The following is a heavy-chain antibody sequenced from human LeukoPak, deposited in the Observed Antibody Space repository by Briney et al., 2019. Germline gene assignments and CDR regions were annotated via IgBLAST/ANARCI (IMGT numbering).Heavy chain of an antibody. J-gene: IGHJ6*04. V-gene: IGHV4-59*01. CDR1: GDSISTYS. D-gene: IGHD2-8*02. CDR3: AREPGSWSYRWLFFGVF. CDR2: VSYNGRT. Sequence: SETLSLTCRVSGDSISTYSWSWVRQAPGKGLEWIGHVSYNGRTNYNPSLKSRATISLGTSKSHFSLTLNSMTPADTAMYYCAREPGSWSYRWLFFGVFWGSGTTVTVSS.